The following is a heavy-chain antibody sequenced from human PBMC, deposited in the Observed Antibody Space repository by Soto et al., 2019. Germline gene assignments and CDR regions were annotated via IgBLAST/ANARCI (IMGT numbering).Heavy chain of an antibody. J-gene: IGHJ4*02. CDR1: GYSISSGYY. CDR2: IYHSGST. D-gene: IGHD4-17*01. V-gene: IGHV4-38-2*01. CDR3: ARGAPPDGDSGIDY. Sequence: SETLSLTCAVSGYSISSGYYWGWIRQPPGKGLEWIGSIYHSGSTYYNPSLKSRVTISVDTSKNQFSLKLSSVTAADTAVYYCARGAPPDGDSGIDYSGQGTLVTVYS.